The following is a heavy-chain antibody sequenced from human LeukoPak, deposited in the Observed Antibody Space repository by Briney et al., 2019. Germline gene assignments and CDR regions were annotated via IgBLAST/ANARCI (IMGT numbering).Heavy chain of an antibody. CDR2: VRYDGSIQ. CDR1: GFNFHSDG. J-gene: IGHJ4*02. Sequence: PGGSLRLPCAASGFNFHSDGMHWVRQAPGKGLDWVAFVRYDGSIQYYADSVKGRFAISRDNSKDTVSLQMNSLRPEDTAVYYCGKGSSTSACPDYWGQGTLVTVSS. D-gene: IGHD6-19*01. CDR3: GKGSSTSACPDY. V-gene: IGHV3-30*02.